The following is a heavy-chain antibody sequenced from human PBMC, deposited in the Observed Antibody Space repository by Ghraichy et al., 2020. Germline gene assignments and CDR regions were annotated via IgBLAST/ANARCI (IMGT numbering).Heavy chain of an antibody. V-gene: IGHV3-23*01. J-gene: IGHJ4*02. CDR1: GFTFSSYA. CDR3: AKDLAVPAAVPYLFDY. D-gene: IGHD2-2*01. Sequence: GGSLRLSCAASGFTFSSYAMSWVRQAPGKGLEWVSAISGSGGSTYYADSVKGRFTISRDNSKNTLYLQMNSLRAEDTAVYYCAKDLAVPAAVPYLFDYWGQGTLVTVSS. CDR2: ISGSGGST.